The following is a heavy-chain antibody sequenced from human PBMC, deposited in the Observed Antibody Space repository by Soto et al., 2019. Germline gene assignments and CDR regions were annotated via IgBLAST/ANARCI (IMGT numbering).Heavy chain of an antibody. CDR1: GGSISSGDYY. Sequence: QVQLQESGPGLVKPSQTLSLTCTVSGGSISSGDYYWSWIRQPPGKGLEWIGYIYYSGSTYYNPSLRSRATIAVDTYKNQSPLKLSSVTAADTAVYYCASVRYGDYVFDYWGQGTLVTVSS. D-gene: IGHD4-17*01. CDR3: ASVRYGDYVFDY. CDR2: IYYSGST. V-gene: IGHV4-30-4*01. J-gene: IGHJ4*02.